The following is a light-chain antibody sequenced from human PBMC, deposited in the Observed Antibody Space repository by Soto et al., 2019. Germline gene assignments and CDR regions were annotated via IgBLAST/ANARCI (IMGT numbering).Light chain of an antibody. Sequence: EIVLTQSPGPLSLSPGNSAALSCRASQSVTGDKVAWYQQRPGQAPRLLIYGRSTRATDIPARFRGSGSGTDYTLTINRLEPEDFATYYCQQYSSFSLTFGGGTKVEIK. CDR1: QSVTGDK. CDR2: GRS. J-gene: IGKJ4*01. V-gene: IGKV3-20*01. CDR3: QQYSSFSLT.